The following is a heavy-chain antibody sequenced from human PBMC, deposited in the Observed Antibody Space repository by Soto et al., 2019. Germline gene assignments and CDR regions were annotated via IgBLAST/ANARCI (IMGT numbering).Heavy chain of an antibody. CDR1: GFTFSTYW. CDR3: ARTGYSSGWYDNNAFDI. D-gene: IGHD6-19*01. Sequence: EVQLVESGGGLVQPGGSLRLSCAASGFTFSTYWMSWVRQAPGKGLEWVANIKQDGSEKYYVDSVKGRFTISRDNAKSSLYLQMNSLRAEDTAVYYCARTGYSSGWYDNNAFDIWGQGTMVTVSS. CDR2: IKQDGSEK. V-gene: IGHV3-7*01. J-gene: IGHJ3*02.